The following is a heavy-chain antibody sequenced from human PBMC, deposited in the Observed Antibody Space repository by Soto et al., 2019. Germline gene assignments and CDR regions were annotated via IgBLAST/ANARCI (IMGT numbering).Heavy chain of an antibody. Sequence: SETLSLTCTVSGGSISSSSYYWGWIRQPPGKGLEWIGSIYYSGSTYYNPSLKSRVTISVDTSKNQFSLKLSSVTAADTAVYYCGGEGFFGGGSCNSGDYYYYGRNVGGQGTRV. J-gene: IGHJ6*02. CDR1: GGSISSSSYY. D-gene: IGHD2-15*01. CDR3: GGEGFFGGGSCNSGDYYYYGRNV. V-gene: IGHV4-39*07. CDR2: IYYSGST.